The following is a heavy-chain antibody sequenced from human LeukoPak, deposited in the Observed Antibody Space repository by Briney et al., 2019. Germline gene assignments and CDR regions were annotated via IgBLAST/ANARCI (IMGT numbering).Heavy chain of an antibody. CDR1: EFTFSSYA. Sequence: GGSLRLSCAASEFTFSSYAMHWVRQAPGKGLVWVAVISHDGSNKYYADSVKGRFTISRDNSKNTLYLQMNSLRAEDTAVYYCARHGVEYYYDSSGYYPPYFDYWGQGTLVTVSS. CDR2: ISHDGSNK. CDR3: ARHGVEYYYDSSGYYPPYFDY. D-gene: IGHD3-22*01. J-gene: IGHJ4*02. V-gene: IGHV3-30-3*01.